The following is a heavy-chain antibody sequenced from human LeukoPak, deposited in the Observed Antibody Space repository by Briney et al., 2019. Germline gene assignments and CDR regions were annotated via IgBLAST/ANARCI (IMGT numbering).Heavy chain of an antibody. D-gene: IGHD5-18*01. CDR1: GFTFSSYG. CDR3: AKSQGYGFDY. J-gene: IGHJ4*02. V-gene: IGHV3-30*18. CDR2: ISYDGSNK. Sequence: PGGSLRPSCAASGFTFSSYGMHWVRQAPGKGLEWVAVISYDGSNKYYADSVKGRFTISRDNSKNTLYLQMNSLRAEDTAVYYCAKSQGYGFDYWGQGTLVTVSS.